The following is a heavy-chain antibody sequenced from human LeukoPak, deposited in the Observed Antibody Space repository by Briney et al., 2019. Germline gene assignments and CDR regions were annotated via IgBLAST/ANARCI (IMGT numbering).Heavy chain of an antibody. CDR3: ARDAYYYGLGSYYNFDY. D-gene: IGHD3-10*01. Sequence: GASVKVSCKASGYTFTSYGISWVRQAPGQGLEWMGWISAYNGNTNYAQKLQGRVTMTTDTSTSTAYMELRSLRSDDTAVYYCARDAYYYGLGSYYNFDYWGQGTLVTVSS. CDR2: ISAYNGNT. J-gene: IGHJ4*02. V-gene: IGHV1-18*01. CDR1: GYTFTSYG.